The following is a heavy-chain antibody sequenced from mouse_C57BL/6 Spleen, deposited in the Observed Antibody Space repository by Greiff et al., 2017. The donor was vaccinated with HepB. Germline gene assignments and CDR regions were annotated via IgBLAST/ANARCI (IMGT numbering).Heavy chain of an antibody. CDR1: GYSFTDYN. Sequence: EVQLQQSGPELVKPGASVKISCKASGYSFTDYNMNWVKQSNGKSLEWIGVINPNYGTTSYNQKFKGKATLTVDQSSSTAYMQLNSLTSEDAAVYYWAKRGGDDGYHGAMDYWGQGTSVTVSS. CDR2: INPNYGTT. CDR3: AKRGGDDGYHGAMDY. J-gene: IGHJ4*01. V-gene: IGHV1-39*01. D-gene: IGHD2-3*01.